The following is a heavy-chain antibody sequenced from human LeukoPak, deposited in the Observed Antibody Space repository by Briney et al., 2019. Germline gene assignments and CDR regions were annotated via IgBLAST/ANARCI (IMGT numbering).Heavy chain of an antibody. Sequence: GSLGLSFAASGNYWMHWVRQAPGKGLVWVSHINSDGSWTSYADSVKGRFTISKDNAKNTVYLQMNSLRAEDTAVYYCVSFYETYWGRGTLVTVSS. D-gene: IGHD2/OR15-2a*01. J-gene: IGHJ4*02. CDR1: GNYW. CDR3: VSFYETY. V-gene: IGHV3-74*01. CDR2: INSDGSWT.